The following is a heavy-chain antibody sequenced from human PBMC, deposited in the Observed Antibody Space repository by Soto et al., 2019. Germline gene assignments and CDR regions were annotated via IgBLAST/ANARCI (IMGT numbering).Heavy chain of an antibody. J-gene: IGHJ5*02. CDR1: GFTFSSYS. D-gene: IGHD3-10*01. Sequence: PGGSLRLSCAASGFTFSSYSMTWVRQAPGKGLEWVSGISDSGGNTWYADSVKGRFTISRDNSKNTLFLQMNSLRAEDKAVYFCSKWSGFGDAWGQGTLVTVSS. CDR3: SKWSGFGDA. V-gene: IGHV3-23*01. CDR2: ISDSGGNT.